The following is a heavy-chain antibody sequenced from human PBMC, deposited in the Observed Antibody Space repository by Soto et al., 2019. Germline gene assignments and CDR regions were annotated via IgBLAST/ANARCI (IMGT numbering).Heavy chain of an antibody. J-gene: IGHJ6*02. CDR3: AVAMVREILIFESSGMHV. Sequence: QVHLVQSGAEVKKPGSSVKVSCKTSGGSFNNYAVSWVRQAPGQGLEWMGGIIPNFDTPNYAQKFQDRVTIIADESTSTVYMELRSLRSNDTAFYYCAVAMVREILIFESSGMHVWGQGTTVIVS. CDR2: IIPNFDTP. V-gene: IGHV1-69*01. D-gene: IGHD3-10*01. CDR1: GGSFNNYA.